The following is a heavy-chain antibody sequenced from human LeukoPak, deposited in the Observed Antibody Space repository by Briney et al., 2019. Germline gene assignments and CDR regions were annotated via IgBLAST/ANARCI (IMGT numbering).Heavy chain of an antibody. J-gene: IGHJ2*01. Sequence: SETLSLTCAVYGGSFSGYYWSWIRQPPGKGLEWIGEINHSGSTNYNPSLKSRVTISVDTSKNQFSLQLSSVTAADTAVYYCARGFGFDLWGRGTLVTVSS. D-gene: IGHD3-10*01. V-gene: IGHV4-34*01. CDR2: INHSGST. CDR3: ARGFGFDL. CDR1: GGSFSGYY.